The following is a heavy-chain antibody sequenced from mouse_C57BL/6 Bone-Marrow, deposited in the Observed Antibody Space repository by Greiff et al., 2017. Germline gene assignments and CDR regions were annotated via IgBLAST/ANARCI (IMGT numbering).Heavy chain of an antibody. Sequence: EVKLQESGAELVRPGASVKLSCTASGFNIKDDYMHWVKQRPEQGLEWIGWIDPENGDTEYASKFQGKATITADTSSNTAYLQLSSLTSEDTAVYYCTTHYKDYWGQGTTLTVSS. CDR1: GFNIKDDY. V-gene: IGHV14-4*01. CDR3: TTHYKDY. CDR2: IDPENGDT. J-gene: IGHJ2*01. D-gene: IGHD2-12*01.